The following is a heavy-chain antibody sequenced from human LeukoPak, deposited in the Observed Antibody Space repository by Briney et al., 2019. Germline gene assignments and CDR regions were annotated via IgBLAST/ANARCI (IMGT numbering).Heavy chain of an antibody. D-gene: IGHD6-13*01. CDR2: ISHDGTVT. V-gene: IGHV3-30*18. Sequence: GRSLRLSCEASGFTFSSYGMQWVRQAPGMGPEWVSVISHDGTVTHYADSVKGRFTISRDSSTNTLYLQMDSLRSEDTAVYYCAKERSQYASSWFDYWGQGTLVTVSS. CDR3: AKERSQYASSWFDY. CDR1: GFTFSSYG. J-gene: IGHJ4*02.